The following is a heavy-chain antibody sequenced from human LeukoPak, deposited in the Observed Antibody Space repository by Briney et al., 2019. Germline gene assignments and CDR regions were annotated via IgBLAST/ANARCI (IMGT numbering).Heavy chain of an antibody. CDR1: GGSISSYH. V-gene: IGHV4-59*08. D-gene: IGHD5-12*01. CDR2: IYYIGST. Sequence: SETLSHTCTVTGGSISSYHRSWLRQPPGKGLEWMGYIYYIGSTNYNPSLKSRVTISVDTSKNQFPLKLSSVTAADTAVYYCARLAGGDYSGYDDLDYWGQGTLVTVSS. J-gene: IGHJ4*02. CDR3: ARLAGGDYSGYDDLDY.